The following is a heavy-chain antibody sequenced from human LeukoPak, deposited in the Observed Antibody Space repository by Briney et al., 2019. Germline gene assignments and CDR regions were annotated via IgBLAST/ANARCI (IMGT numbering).Heavy chain of an antibody. J-gene: IGHJ4*02. CDR1: GFTFSSYA. D-gene: IGHD6-13*01. Sequence: GGSLRLSCAASGFTFSSYAMSWVRQAPGKGLEWVSAISGSGGSTYYADSVKGRFTISRDNAKNSLYLQMNSLRAEDTAVYYCARDPTPRIAAAGTGVLDYWGQGTLVTVSS. CDR2: ISGSGGST. V-gene: IGHV3-23*01. CDR3: ARDPTPRIAAAGTGVLDY.